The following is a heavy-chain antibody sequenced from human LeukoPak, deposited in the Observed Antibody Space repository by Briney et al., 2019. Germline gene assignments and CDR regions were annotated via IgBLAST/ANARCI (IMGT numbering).Heavy chain of an antibody. J-gene: IGHJ4*02. D-gene: IGHD3-3*01. Sequence: GGSLRLSCAASGFTFSSYSMNWVRQAPGKGLEWVSSISSSSSYIYYADSVKGRFTISRDNAKNSLYLQMNSLRAEDTAVYYCAKEGPFWSGYYLDYWGQGTLVTVSS. V-gene: IGHV3-21*01. CDR2: ISSSSSYI. CDR1: GFTFSSYS. CDR3: AKEGPFWSGYYLDY.